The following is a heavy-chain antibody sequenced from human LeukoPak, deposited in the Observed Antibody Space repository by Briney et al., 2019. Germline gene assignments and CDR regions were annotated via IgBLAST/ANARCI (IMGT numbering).Heavy chain of an antibody. Sequence: SETLSLTCTVSGDSISSYYWSWIRQPPGKGLEWIGYIYNSGSTNYNPSLKSRVTISVDTSKNQFSLKLSSVTAADTAVYYCARRRRGYSGYEDAFDIWGQGTMVTVSS. V-gene: IGHV4-59*08. D-gene: IGHD5-12*01. CDR2: IYNSGST. CDR1: GDSISSYY. J-gene: IGHJ3*02. CDR3: ARRRRGYSGYEDAFDI.